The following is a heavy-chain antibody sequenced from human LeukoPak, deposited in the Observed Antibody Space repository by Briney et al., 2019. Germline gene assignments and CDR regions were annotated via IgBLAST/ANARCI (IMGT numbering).Heavy chain of an antibody. CDR1: GYTFTGYY. Sequence: ASVKVSCKASGYTFTGYYMHWERQAPGQGLEWMGWINPNSGGTYYAQKFQGRVTMTRDTSISTADMELSRLRSDDTAVYYCARDHYDFWSGYYRPSYYYYGMDVWGQGTTVTVSS. J-gene: IGHJ6*02. V-gene: IGHV1-2*02. CDR3: ARDHYDFWSGYYRPSYYYYGMDV. CDR2: INPNSGGT. D-gene: IGHD3-3*01.